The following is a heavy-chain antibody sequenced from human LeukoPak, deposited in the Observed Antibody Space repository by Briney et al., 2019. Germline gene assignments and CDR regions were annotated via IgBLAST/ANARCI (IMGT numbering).Heavy chain of an antibody. V-gene: IGHV1-69*05. D-gene: IGHD3-22*01. CDR1: GGTSSSYA. Sequence: SVKLSCKASGGTSSSYAISWVRQAPGQGLEWMGGIIPIFGTANYAQKFQGRVTITTDESTSTAYMELSSLRSEDTAVYYCARAYYYDSSGYSPFDPWGQGTLVTVSS. CDR3: ARAYYYDSSGYSPFDP. CDR2: IIPIFGTA. J-gene: IGHJ5*02.